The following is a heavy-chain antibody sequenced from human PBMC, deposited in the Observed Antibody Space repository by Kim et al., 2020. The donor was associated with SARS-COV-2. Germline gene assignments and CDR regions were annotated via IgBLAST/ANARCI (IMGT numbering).Heavy chain of an antibody. CDR3: AKADTAMAPYNWFDP. CDR2: ISGSGGST. D-gene: IGHD5-18*01. Sequence: GGSLRLSCAASGFTFSSYAMSWVRQAPGKGLEWVSAISGSGGSTYYADSVKGRFTISRDNSKNTLYLQMNSLRAEDTAVYYCAKADTAMAPYNWFDPWAREPLSPSPQ. J-gene: IGHJ5*02. V-gene: IGHV3-23*01. CDR1: GFTFSSYA.